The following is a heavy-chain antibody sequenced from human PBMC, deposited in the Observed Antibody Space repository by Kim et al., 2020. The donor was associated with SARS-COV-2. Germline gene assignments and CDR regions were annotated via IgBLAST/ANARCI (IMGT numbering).Heavy chain of an antibody. D-gene: IGHD3-22*01. CDR1: GGSISSGGYY. V-gene: IGHV4-31*03. Sequence: SETLSLTCTVSGGSISSGGYYWSWIRQHPGKGLEWIGYIYYSGSTYYNPSLKSRVTISVDTSKNQFSLKLSSVTAADTAVYYCARVRSVEVVIAYYFDYWGQGTLVTVSS. J-gene: IGHJ4*02. CDR2: IYYSGST. CDR3: ARVRSVEVVIAYYFDY.